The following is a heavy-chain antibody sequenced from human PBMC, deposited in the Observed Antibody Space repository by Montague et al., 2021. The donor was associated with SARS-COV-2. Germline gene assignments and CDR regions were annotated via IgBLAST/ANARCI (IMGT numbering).Heavy chain of an antibody. CDR3: ARVTRTIKLLVFGVSSISYYFDH. Sequence: SETLSLTCAVYGGSFSGYYWTWIRQPPGKGLEWIGEINHSGSTNYKPSLKSRVTISVDTSKNQFSLKLSSVTAADTAVYYCARVTRTIKLLVFGVSSISYYFDHWGQGTLVTVSS. D-gene: IGHD3-10*01. V-gene: IGHV4-34*01. J-gene: IGHJ4*02. CDR1: GGSFSGYY. CDR2: INHSGST.